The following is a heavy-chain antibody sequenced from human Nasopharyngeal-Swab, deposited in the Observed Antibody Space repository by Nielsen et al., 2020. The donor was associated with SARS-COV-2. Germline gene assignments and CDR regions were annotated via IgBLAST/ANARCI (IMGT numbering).Heavy chain of an antibody. CDR3: ARHIRGWDAFDI. CDR2: IYHRGTT. V-gene: IGHV4-34*01. Sequence: SETLSLTCAVYGGSFSGHYWTWIRQPPGKGLEWIGEIYHRGTTNYNPSLKSRVTISVDTSKNQFSLELISVTAADTAVYYCARHIRGWDAFDIWGQGTTVTVSS. CDR1: GGSFSGHY. D-gene: IGHD6-19*01. J-gene: IGHJ3*02.